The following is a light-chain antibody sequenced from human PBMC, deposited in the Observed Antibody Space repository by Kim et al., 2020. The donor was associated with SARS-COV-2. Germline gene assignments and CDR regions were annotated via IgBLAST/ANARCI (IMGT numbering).Light chain of an antibody. Sequence: GKQAVITCGGNSIGSKRVHWYQGRPGQAPVLVISYDSDRPSGIPERFSGSNSGNTATLTISRVEAGDEADYYCQVWDSSSDRRVVFGGGTQLTVL. V-gene: IGLV3-21*04. J-gene: IGLJ2*01. CDR1: SIGSKR. CDR2: YDS. CDR3: QVWDSSSDRRVV.